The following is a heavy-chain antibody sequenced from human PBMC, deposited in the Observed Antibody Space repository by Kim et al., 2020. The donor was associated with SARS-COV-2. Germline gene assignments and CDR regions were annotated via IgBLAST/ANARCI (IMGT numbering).Heavy chain of an antibody. J-gene: IGHJ4*02. V-gene: IGHV4-34*01. CDR3: ARMGITMVRGVRVDYFDY. CDR2: INHSGST. D-gene: IGHD3-10*01. Sequence: SETLSLTCAVYGGSFSGYYWSWIRQPPGKGLEWIGEINHSGSTNYNPSLKSRVTISVDTSKNQFSLKLSSVTAADTAVYYCARMGITMVRGVRVDYFDYWGQGTLVTVSS. CDR1: GGSFSGYY.